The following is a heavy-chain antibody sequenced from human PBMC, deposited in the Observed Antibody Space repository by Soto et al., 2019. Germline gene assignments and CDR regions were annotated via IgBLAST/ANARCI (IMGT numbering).Heavy chain of an antibody. Sequence: ASVKVSCKASGYTFTSYDINWVRQATGQGLEWMGWMNPNSGNTNYAQKFQGWVTMTRDTSISTAYMELSRLRSDDTAVYYCARSESTSIAAPYYYYMDVWGKGTTVTSP. CDR2: MNPNSGNT. V-gene: IGHV1-2*04. J-gene: IGHJ6*03. CDR3: ARSESTSIAAPYYYYMDV. D-gene: IGHD6-6*01. CDR1: GYTFTSYD.